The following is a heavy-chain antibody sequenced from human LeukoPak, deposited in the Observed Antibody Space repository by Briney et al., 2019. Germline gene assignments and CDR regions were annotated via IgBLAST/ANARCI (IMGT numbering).Heavy chain of an antibody. CDR1: GGSISSSSHY. V-gene: IGHV4-39*07. Sequence: SETLSLTCTVSGGSISSSSHYWGWIRQPPGKGLEWIGSIYYSGSTYYNPSLKSRVTISVDTSKNQFSLKLSSVTAADTAVYYCARGRAFFDWGQGTLVTVSS. J-gene: IGHJ4*02. D-gene: IGHD3-3*02. CDR2: IYYSGST. CDR3: ARGRAFFD.